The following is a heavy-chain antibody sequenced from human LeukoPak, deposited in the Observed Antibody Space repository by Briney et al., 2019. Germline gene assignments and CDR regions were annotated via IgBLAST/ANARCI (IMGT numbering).Heavy chain of an antibody. CDR1: GGSISSYY. V-gene: IGHV4-4*07. CDR3: ARGVYGSGDY. J-gene: IGHJ4*02. D-gene: IGHD3-10*01. CDR2: IYSSGST. Sequence: PSETLSLTCTVSGGSISSYYWSWIRQPAGKGLKWIGRIYSSGSTNYNPSLKSRVTMSVDTSKNQFSLKLTSVTAADTAVYYCARGVYGSGDYWGQGTLVTVSS.